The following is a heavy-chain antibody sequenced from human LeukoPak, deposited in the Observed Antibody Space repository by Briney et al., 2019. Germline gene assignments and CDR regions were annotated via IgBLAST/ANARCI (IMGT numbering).Heavy chain of an antibody. Sequence: PGGSLRLSCAASGFTFSSYWMHWVRQAPGKGLVWVSRISTDGSSTSYADSVKGRFTISRDNAKNSLYLQMNSLRAEDTAVYYCARTHGVGRFDPWGQGTLVTVSS. CDR3: ARTHGVGRFDP. J-gene: IGHJ5*02. CDR2: ISTDGSST. V-gene: IGHV3-74*01. CDR1: GFTFSSYW. D-gene: IGHD7-27*01.